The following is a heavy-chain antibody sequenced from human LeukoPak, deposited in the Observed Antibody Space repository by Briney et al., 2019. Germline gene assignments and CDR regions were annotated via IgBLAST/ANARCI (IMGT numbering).Heavy chain of an antibody. V-gene: IGHV1-69*13. CDR2: IIPIFGTA. CDR3: ARDLARYCGSTSCYLGYYYYYMDV. CDR1: GGTFSSYA. Sequence: SVKVSCKASGGTFSSYAISWVRQAPGQGLEWMGGIIPIFGTANYAQKFQGRVTITADESTSTAYMELSSLRSEDTAVYYCARDLARYCGSTSCYLGYYYYYMDVWGKGTTVTVSS. J-gene: IGHJ6*03. D-gene: IGHD2-2*01.